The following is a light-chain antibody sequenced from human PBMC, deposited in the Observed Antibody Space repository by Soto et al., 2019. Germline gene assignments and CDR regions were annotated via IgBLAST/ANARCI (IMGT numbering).Light chain of an antibody. Sequence: DIQMTQSPSSLSASVGDRVTITCRASQGMNNYLAWYQQKPEKVPKLLIYAASTLQSGVPSRFSGSGSGTDFTLTISSMQPEDFATYYCQKYNTAPCTFGQGTKVELK. J-gene: IGKJ1*01. CDR3: QKYNTAPCT. CDR1: QGMNNY. CDR2: AAS. V-gene: IGKV1-27*01.